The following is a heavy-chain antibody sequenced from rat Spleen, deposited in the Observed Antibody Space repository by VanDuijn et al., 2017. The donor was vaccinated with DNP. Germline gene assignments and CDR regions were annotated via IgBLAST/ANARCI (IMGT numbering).Heavy chain of an antibody. CDR2: VSLDGTRT. D-gene: IGHD4-1*01. CDR1: GFTFTDND. V-gene: IGHV5S10*01. CDR3: TTANTIY. Sequence: EVQLVESGGDLVQPGRSLKLSCAASGFTFTDNDMAWVRQAPKKGLEWVAIVSLDGTRTYYRDSVKGRFTLSRDNAESIIFLHMDSLRSEDTATYYCTTANTIYWGQGVMVTVSS. J-gene: IGHJ2*01.